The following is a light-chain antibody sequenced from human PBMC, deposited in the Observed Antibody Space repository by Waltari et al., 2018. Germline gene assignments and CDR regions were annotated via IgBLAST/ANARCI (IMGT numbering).Light chain of an antibody. Sequence: QLVLTQSPSASASLGASVKLTCTLSSGHSHYAIAWHQQQPERGPRYLMKVDSDGSHTRADGIPDRFSGSSSGTERYLTVSSLQSEDEADYYCQTWGTGILVFGGGTKVTVL. CDR2: VDSDGSH. V-gene: IGLV4-69*01. J-gene: IGLJ2*01. CDR3: QTWGTGILV. CDR1: SGHSHYA.